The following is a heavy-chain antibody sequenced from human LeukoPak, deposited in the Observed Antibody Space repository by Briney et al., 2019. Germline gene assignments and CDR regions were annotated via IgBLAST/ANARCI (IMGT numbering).Heavy chain of an antibody. CDR2: IYPDDSDI. V-gene: IGHV5-51*01. D-gene: IGHD6-13*01. CDR1: GHSFTTYR. CDR3: ARRISGSSWLNAFDI. J-gene: IGHJ3*02. Sequence: GESLKISCKGSGHSFTTYRIGWVRQMPGKGLEWMGIIYPDDSDIRYNPSFQDQVTISADKSISTAYVQWSSLKASDTAMYYCARRISGSSWLNAFDIWGQGTMVTVSS.